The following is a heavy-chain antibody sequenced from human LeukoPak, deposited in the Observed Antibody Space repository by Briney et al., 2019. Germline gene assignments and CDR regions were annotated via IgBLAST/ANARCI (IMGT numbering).Heavy chain of an antibody. CDR1: GGSISSYY. Sequence: SETLSLTCTVSGGSISSYYWSWIRQPAGKGLEWIGRIYTNGSTYYNPSLKSRVTISVDRSKNQFSLKLSSVTAADTAVYYCARGLDSSGYWAFDLWGRGTLVTVSS. CDR3: ARGLDSSGYWAFDL. V-gene: IGHV4-4*07. CDR2: IYTNGST. J-gene: IGHJ2*01. D-gene: IGHD3-22*01.